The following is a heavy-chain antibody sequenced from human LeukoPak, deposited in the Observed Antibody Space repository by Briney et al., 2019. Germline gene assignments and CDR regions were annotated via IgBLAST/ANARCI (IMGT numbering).Heavy chain of an antibody. Sequence: SVKVSCKASGGTFSSYAISWVRQAPGQGLEWMGGIIPIFGTANYAQKFQGRVTITADKSTSTAYMELSSLRSEDTAVYYCARGPSGGIAAAGIRNYYYYYMDVWGKGTTVTVSS. CDR1: GGTFSSYA. CDR2: IIPIFGTA. CDR3: ARGPSGGIAAAGIRNYYYYYMDV. D-gene: IGHD6-13*01. V-gene: IGHV1-69*06. J-gene: IGHJ6*03.